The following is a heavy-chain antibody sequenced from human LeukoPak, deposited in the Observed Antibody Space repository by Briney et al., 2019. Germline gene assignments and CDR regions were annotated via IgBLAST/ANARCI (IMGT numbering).Heavy chain of an antibody. V-gene: IGHV4-59*01. CDR2: IYYSGST. Sequence: SETLSLTCTVSGGSISSYYWSWIRQPPGKGLEWIGYIYYSGSTNYNPSLKSRVTISVNTSKNQISLKLSSVTAADTAVYYCARDKGPYWYFDLWGRSTLVTVSS. J-gene: IGHJ2*01. CDR1: GGSISSYY. CDR3: ARDKGPYWYFDL.